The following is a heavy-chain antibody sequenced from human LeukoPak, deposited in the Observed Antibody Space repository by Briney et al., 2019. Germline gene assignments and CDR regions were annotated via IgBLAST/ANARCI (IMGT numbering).Heavy chain of an antibody. Sequence: GGSLRLSCAASGLTFSNYWMYWVRQAPGKGLVWVSRINSDGSSINYADSVKGRFTISRDNSKNTLYLQMNSLRPEDTAMYYCAKQQVARYYGMDVWGQGTTVTVSS. CDR3: AKQQVARYYGMDV. CDR1: GLTFSNYW. CDR2: INSDGSSI. J-gene: IGHJ6*02. V-gene: IGHV3-74*01. D-gene: IGHD6-13*01.